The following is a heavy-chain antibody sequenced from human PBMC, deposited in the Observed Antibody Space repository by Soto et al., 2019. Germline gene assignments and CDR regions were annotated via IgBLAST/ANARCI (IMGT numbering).Heavy chain of an antibody. V-gene: IGHV4-31*03. CDR3: ASLRSGWGIDY. CDR2: IYYSGST. J-gene: IGHJ4*02. Sequence: SETLSLTCTVSGGSISSGGYYWNWIRQHPGKGLEWIGYIYYSGSTYYNPSLKSRITISVDTSKNQFSLKLSSVTAADTAVYYCASLRSGWGIDYWGQGTLVTVSS. CDR1: GGSISSGGYY. D-gene: IGHD6-19*01.